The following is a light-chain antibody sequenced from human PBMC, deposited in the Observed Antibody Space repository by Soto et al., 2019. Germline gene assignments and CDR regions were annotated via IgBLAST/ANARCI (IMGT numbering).Light chain of an antibody. CDR1: QSIARSY. CDR3: QQYGGSLKWA. J-gene: IGKJ1*01. CDR2: ATS. Sequence: EIVLTQSPGTLSSSPGERATLSCRASQSIARSYLVWYQQRPGQAPRLLIYATSSRATGIPDRFSGSGSGIAFTLTISRLEPEDFAVYYCQQYGGSLKWAFGQGTKVEIK. V-gene: IGKV3-20*01.